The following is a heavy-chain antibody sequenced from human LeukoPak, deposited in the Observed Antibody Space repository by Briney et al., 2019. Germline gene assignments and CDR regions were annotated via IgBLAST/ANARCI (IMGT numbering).Heavy chain of an antibody. J-gene: IGHJ4*02. D-gene: IGHD2-2*01. CDR2: IGSSRTSI. CDR1: GFTFSSYS. CDR3: ARAIYDVVVPADIDY. V-gene: IGHV3-48*04. Sequence: GGSLRLSCAASGFTFSSYSMNWVRQAPGKGLEWLSYIGSSRTSIYYADSVKGRFTISRDNAKNSLYLQMNSLRAEDTAVYYCARAIYDVVVPADIDYWGQGTLVTVSS.